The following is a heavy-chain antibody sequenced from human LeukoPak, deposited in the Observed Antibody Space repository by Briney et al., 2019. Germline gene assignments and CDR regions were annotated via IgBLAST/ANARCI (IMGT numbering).Heavy chain of an antibody. CDR2: VNPNSGHT. V-gene: IGHV1-8*01. D-gene: IGHD5/OR15-5a*01. CDR3: SRAPAGPDYSVTWKFGYNWFDP. J-gene: IGHJ5*02. Sequence: ASVKVSCKASGYTFTSYDVNWVRQATGQGLEWMGWVNPNSGHTGYAQKFQGRVTLTTNTSVSTAYMELSSLRSEDTAIYYCSRAPAGPDYSVTWKFGYNWFDPWGQGTLVTVSS. CDR1: GYTFTSYD.